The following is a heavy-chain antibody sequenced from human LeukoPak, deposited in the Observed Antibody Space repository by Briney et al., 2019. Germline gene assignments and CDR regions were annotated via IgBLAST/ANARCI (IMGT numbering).Heavy chain of an antibody. Sequence: ASVKVSCKASGYSFVHYYIHWVRQAPGQGLDWMGKMNPNGGGTQYAQRFQGRVTMARETSISKAYMELSGLTSDDTAVYYCVRDSEPSGSWWFDPWGQGTLVTVSS. CDR1: GYSFVHYY. V-gene: IGHV1-2*02. CDR3: VRDSEPSGSWWFDP. CDR2: MNPNGGGT. D-gene: IGHD1-14*01. J-gene: IGHJ5*02.